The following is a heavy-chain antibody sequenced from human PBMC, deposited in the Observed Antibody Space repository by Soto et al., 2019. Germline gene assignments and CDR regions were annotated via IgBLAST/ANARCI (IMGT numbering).Heavy chain of an antibody. CDR3: ARDSSGCSGGSCYDY. Sequence: ASVKVSCKASGYTFTGYYMHWVRQAPGQGLEWMGWINPNSGGTNYAQKFQGWVTMTRDTSISTAYMELSRLRSDDTAVYYCARDSSGCSGGSCYDYWGQGTMVTAPQ. CDR2: INPNSGGT. V-gene: IGHV1-2*04. CDR1: GYTFTGYY. J-gene: IGHJ4*02. D-gene: IGHD2-15*01.